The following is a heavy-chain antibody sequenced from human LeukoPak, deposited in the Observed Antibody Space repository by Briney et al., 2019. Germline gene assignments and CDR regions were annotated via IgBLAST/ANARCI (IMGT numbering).Heavy chain of an antibody. CDR2: IYSGGST. CDR3: ARDARYYYGSGSYKGYYYYGMDV. J-gene: IGHJ6*02. D-gene: IGHD3-10*01. V-gene: IGHV3-66*01. Sequence: GGSLRLSCAASGFTVSSNYMSWVRQAPGKGPEWVSVIYSGGSTYYADSVKGRFTISRDNSKNTLYLQMNSLRAEDTAVYYCARDARYYYGSGSYKGYYYYGMDVWGQGTTVTVSS. CDR1: GFTVSSNY.